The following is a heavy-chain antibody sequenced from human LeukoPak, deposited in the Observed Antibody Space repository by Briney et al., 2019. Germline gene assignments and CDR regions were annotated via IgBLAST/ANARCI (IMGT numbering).Heavy chain of an antibody. D-gene: IGHD3-3*01. CDR3: ARGTTIFAVVSYPDY. CDR1: GFTFSSYA. V-gene: IGHV3-23*01. Sequence: PGGSLRLSCAASGFTFSSYAMSWVRQAPGKGLEWVSAISGSGRSTYYADSVKGRFTISRDNSRNTLYLQMNSLRAEDTAVYYCARGTTIFAVVSYPDYWGQGTLVTVSS. CDR2: ISGSGRST. J-gene: IGHJ4*02.